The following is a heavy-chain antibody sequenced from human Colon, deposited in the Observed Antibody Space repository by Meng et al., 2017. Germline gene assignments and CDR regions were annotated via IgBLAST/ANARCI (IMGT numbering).Heavy chain of an antibody. CDR1: GFTFSSYA. V-gene: IGHV3-23*01. CDR3: AKGSNYGDYSYFDY. Sequence: EVQLLESGGGLVQPGGSLRLSCAASGFTFSSYAMSWVRQAPGKGLQWISATSGSGGNTYYADPVKGRFSISRDHIKNTVYLQMDSLRAEDTAVYYCAKGSNYGDYSYFDYWGQGTLVTVSS. D-gene: IGHD4-17*01. J-gene: IGHJ4*02. CDR2: TSGSGGNT.